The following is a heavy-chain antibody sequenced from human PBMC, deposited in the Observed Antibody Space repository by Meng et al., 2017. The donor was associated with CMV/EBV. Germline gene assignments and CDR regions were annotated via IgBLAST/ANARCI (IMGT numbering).Heavy chain of an antibody. J-gene: IGHJ4*02. V-gene: IGHV1-2*02. CDR1: GLTFSDYY. D-gene: IGHD6-19*01. Sequence: VQRVESRSEKTTPGASFKVSYTTSGLTFSDYYIHWVRQAPGQGLEWMGWVNSNNDATNYARKFQGRVSMTRDTSISTAHMELSRLMSDDTAVYYCVRSSGWSLFDYWGQGTLVTVSS. CDR3: VRSSGWSLFDY. CDR2: VNSNNDAT.